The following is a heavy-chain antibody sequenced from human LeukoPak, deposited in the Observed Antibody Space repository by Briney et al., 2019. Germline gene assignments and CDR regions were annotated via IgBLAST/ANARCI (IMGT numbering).Heavy chain of an antibody. Sequence: GGSLRLSCAASGFTFSSYWMHWVRQAPGKGLVWVSRINSDGSSTSYADSVKGRFTISRDNAKNSLYLQMNSLRAEDTAVYYCASGGSGKYYYMDVWGKGTTVTVSS. CDR3: ASGGSGKYYYMDV. CDR1: GFTFSSYW. D-gene: IGHD3-10*01. J-gene: IGHJ6*03. CDR2: INSDGSST. V-gene: IGHV3-74*01.